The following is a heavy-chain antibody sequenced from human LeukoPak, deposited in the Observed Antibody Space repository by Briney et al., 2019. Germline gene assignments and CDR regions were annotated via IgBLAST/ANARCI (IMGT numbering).Heavy chain of an antibody. J-gene: IGHJ4*02. CDR2: INHSGST. V-gene: IGHV4-34*01. Sequence: SETLSLTCAVYGGSFSGYYWSWIRQPPGKGLEWIGEINHSGSTDYNPSLKSRVTISVDTSKNQFSLKLSSVSAADTAVYYCATGWVPDCSGGSCSLYYFDYWGQGTLVTVSS. CDR1: GGSFSGYY. D-gene: IGHD2-15*01. CDR3: ATGWVPDCSGGSCSLYYFDY.